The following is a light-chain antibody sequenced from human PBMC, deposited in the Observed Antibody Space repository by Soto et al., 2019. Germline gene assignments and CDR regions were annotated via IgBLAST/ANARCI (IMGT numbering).Light chain of an antibody. CDR3: XXXXXXPPXT. CDR1: QSVSSN. CDR2: GAS. V-gene: IGKV3-15*01. J-gene: IGKJ1*01. Sequence: EIVMTQSPATLSVSPGERATLSCRASQSVSSNLAWYQQKPGQAPRLLIYGASTRATGIPARFSGSGSGTXFTLTXSXXXXEXXXXXXXXXXXXXPPXTFGQGTKVEIK.